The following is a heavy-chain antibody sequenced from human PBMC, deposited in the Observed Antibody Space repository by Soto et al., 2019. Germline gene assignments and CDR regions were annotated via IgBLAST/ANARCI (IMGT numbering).Heavy chain of an antibody. V-gene: IGHV3-23*01. CDR2: ISASGDRT. Sequence: PGGSLRLSCTASGFTFSTYAMDWVRQAPGKGLESISSISASGDRTYYTDSVKGRFTISRDNSKNLLYLQMNSLRVEDTAVYYCAKILATTYNYWYGLGVWGQGAAVTVSS. J-gene: IGHJ6*02. CDR3: AKILATTYNYWYGLGV. D-gene: IGHD1-26*01. CDR1: GFTFSTYA.